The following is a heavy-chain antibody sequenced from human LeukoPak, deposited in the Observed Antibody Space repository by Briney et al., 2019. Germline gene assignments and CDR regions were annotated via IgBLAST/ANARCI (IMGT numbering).Heavy chain of an antibody. CDR2: ILYDGSNK. D-gene: IGHD6-13*01. CDR1: GFTFSSYG. V-gene: IGHV3-30*18. CDR3: AKDRIAAALALFDY. J-gene: IGHJ4*02. Sequence: GGSLRLSCAASGFTFSSYGMHWVRQAPGKGLEWVALILYDGSNKYYADSVKGRFTISRDNSRNTLYLQMNSLRAEDTAVYYCAKDRIAAALALFDYWGQGTLVTVSS.